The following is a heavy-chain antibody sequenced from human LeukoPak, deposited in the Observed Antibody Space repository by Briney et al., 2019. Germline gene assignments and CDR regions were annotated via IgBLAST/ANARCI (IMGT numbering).Heavy chain of an antibody. J-gene: IGHJ4*02. D-gene: IGHD3-9*01. CDR1: GFTFSSYA. V-gene: IGHV3-30*04. Sequence: PGRSLRLSCAASGFTFSSYAMRWVRQAPGKGLEWVAVISYDGSNKYYADSVKGRFTISRDNSKNTLYLQMNSLRAEDTAVYYCARDLRYFDWLFNFDYWGQGTLVTVSS. CDR2: ISYDGSNK. CDR3: ARDLRYFDWLFNFDY.